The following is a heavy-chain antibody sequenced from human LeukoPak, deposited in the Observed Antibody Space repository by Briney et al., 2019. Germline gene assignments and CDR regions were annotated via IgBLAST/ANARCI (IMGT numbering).Heavy chain of an antibody. CDR3: ARYYNTGWYPEGL. J-gene: IGHJ4*02. CDR2: ISGSGLST. D-gene: IGHD6-19*01. V-gene: IGHV3-23*01. Sequence: PGGSLRLSCAASGFTFSSYVMSWVRQAPGKGLEWVSTISGSGLSTYYADSVKGRFTISRDNSRNTLYLQMNRMRAEDSAVYYCARYYNTGWYPEGLWGQGTLVTVSS. CDR1: GFTFSSYV.